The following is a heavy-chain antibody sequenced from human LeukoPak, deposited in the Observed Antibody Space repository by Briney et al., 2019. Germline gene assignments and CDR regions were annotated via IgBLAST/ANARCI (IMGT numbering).Heavy chain of an antibody. J-gene: IGHJ5*02. V-gene: IGHV4-59*01. CDR1: GGSISSYY. CDR3: ALYSSSGYKFDP. Sequence: SETLSLTCTVSGGSISSYYWSWIRQPPGKGLEWIGDIYYSGSTIYNPSLKSRITISVDTSKTQFSLRLSSVTAADTAVYYCALYSSSGYKFDPWGQGTLVTVSS. CDR2: IYYSGST. D-gene: IGHD6-13*01.